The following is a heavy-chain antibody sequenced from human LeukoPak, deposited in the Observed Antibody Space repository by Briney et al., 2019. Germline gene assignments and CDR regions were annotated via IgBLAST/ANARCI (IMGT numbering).Heavy chain of an antibody. J-gene: IGHJ3*01. CDR2: IYSGGTI. D-gene: IGHD3-22*01. CDR3: ARGLYDDNGGF. CDR1: GFTVSNNY. Sequence: PGGSLRLSCAASGFTVSNNYMSWVRQAPGRGLEWVSVIYSGGTIYYADSVKGRFIISRDNSKNTLFLQMNSLSADDTAVYYCARGLYDDNGGFWGQGTMVTVSS. V-gene: IGHV3-53*01.